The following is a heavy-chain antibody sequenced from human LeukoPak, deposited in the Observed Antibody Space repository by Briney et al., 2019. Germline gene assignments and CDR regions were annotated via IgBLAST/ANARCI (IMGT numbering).Heavy chain of an antibody. Sequence: GGSLRLSCAASGFTFSSYSMNWVRQAPGKRLERVSYISSSSSTIYYADSVKGRFTISRDNAKNSLYLQMNSLRAEDTAVYYCARGPAWGQGTLVTVSS. J-gene: IGHJ4*02. V-gene: IGHV3-48*01. CDR3: ARGPA. CDR1: GFTFSSYS. CDR2: ISSSSSTI.